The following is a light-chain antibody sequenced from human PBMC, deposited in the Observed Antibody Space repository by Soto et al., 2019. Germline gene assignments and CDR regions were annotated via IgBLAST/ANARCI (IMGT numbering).Light chain of an antibody. J-gene: IGKJ1*01. CDR1: QSISSW. CDR3: QQYNSYPWT. Sequence: DAQMTQSPSTLSASVGDRVTITCRASQSISSWLAWYQQSPGKAPKLLIYKASSLESGVPSRFSGSGSGTEFTLPINSLQPDDFATYYCQQYNSYPWTFGQGSKVEIK. CDR2: KAS. V-gene: IGKV1-5*03.